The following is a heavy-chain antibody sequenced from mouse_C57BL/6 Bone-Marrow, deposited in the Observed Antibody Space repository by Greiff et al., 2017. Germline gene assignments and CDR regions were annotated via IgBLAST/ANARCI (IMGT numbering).Heavy chain of an antibody. J-gene: IGHJ3*01. CDR2: INPSTGGT. CDR3: AVGDYAWFAY. V-gene: IGHV1-42*01. CDR1: GYSFTGYY. Sequence: EVKLQESGPELVKPGASVKISCKASGYSFTGYYMNWVKQSPEKSLEWIGEINPSTGGTTYNQKFKAKATLTVDKSSSTAYMQLKSLTSEDSAVYYCAVGDYAWFAYWGQGTLVTVSA. D-gene: IGHD2-4*01.